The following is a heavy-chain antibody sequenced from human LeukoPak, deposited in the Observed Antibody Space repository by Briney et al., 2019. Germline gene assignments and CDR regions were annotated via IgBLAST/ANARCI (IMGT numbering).Heavy chain of an antibody. Sequence: GGSLRLSCAASGFTFSDYYMSWLRQAPGKGLEWVSYISSSSSYTNYADSVKGRFTISRDNAKNSLYLQMNSLRAEDTAVYYCARDLSGITMVRGSYYFDYWGQGTLVTVSS. J-gene: IGHJ4*02. V-gene: IGHV3-11*05. CDR2: ISSSSSYT. D-gene: IGHD3-10*01. CDR1: GFTFSDYY. CDR3: ARDLSGITMVRGSYYFDY.